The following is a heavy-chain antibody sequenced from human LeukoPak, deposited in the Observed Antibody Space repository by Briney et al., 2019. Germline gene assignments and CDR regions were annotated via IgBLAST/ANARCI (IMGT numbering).Heavy chain of an antibody. J-gene: IGHJ5*02. V-gene: IGHV3-21*01. CDR2: ISSSSSYI. CDR1: GFTFSSYS. Sequence: GGSLRLSCAASGFTFSSYSMNWVRQAPGKGLEWVSSISSSSSYIYYADSVKGRFTISRDNAKNSLYLQMNSLRDEDTAVYYCGRGAKYCSSTSCQPWFDPWGQGSLVTVSS. CDR3: GRGAKYCSSTSCQPWFDP. D-gene: IGHD2-2*01.